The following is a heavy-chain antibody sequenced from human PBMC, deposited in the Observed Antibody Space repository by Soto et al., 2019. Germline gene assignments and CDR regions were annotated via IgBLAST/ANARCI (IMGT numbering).Heavy chain of an antibody. V-gene: IGHV1-69*01. CDR3: ARGWVVRGVTPYGMDV. D-gene: IGHD3-10*01. J-gene: IGHJ6*04. CDR2: IIPIFGTA. CDR1: GGTFSSYA. Sequence: QVQLVQSGAEVKKPGSSVKVSCKASGGTFSSYAISWVRQAPGQGLEWMGGIIPIFGTANYAQKFQGRVTFAGDESTSTAYLELSSLGSEVTVVYYCARGWVVRGVTPYGMDVWGKGTTVTVSS.